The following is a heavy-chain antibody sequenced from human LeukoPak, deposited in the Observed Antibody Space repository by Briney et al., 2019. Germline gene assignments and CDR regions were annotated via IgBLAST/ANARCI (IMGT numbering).Heavy chain of an antibody. CDR2: IAYDRTNI. V-gene: IGHV3-30*18. Sequence: AGGSLRLSCAASGFTFSSSGMHWVRQAPGKGLEWVAIIAYDRTNIYYADSVKGRFTISRDNSKNTVYLQMTSLRAEDTAVYYCAKNLVTGVDYWGQGTLVTVSS. D-gene: IGHD1-20*01. CDR3: AKNLVTGVDY. CDR1: GFTFSSSG. J-gene: IGHJ4*02.